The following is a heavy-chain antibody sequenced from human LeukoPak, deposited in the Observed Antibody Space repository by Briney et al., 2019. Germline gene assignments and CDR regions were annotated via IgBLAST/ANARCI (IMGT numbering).Heavy chain of an antibody. CDR3: ARGPRYYYDSSGYDYYYYYMDV. J-gene: IGHJ6*03. V-gene: IGHV3-64*01. CDR2: ISGEGGST. D-gene: IGHD3-22*01. Sequence: GGSLRLSCAASGFTFSYYAMHWVRQAPGKGLEYVAAISGEGGSTFYANSLKGRFTVSRDNSKNTLYLQMGSLRAEDMAVYYCARGPRYYYDSSGYDYYYYYMDVWGKGTTVAVSS. CDR1: GFTFSYYA.